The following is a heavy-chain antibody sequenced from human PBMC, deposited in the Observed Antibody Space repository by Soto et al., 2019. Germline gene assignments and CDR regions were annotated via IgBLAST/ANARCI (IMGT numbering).Heavy chain of an antibody. J-gene: IGHJ6*02. CDR1: EYTFTGYY. D-gene: IGHD2-2*02. CDR2: INPNSGGT. V-gene: IGHV1-2*02. CDR3: AKTASPTTCYNCYYYGLDV. Sequence: ASVKVSCKASEYTFTGYYIHWVRQAPGQGLEWMGWINPNSGGTKYGQKFQGRVTMTRDTSISTAYMELNSLRSDDTAVYFCAKTASPTTCYNCYYYGLDVWGQGTTVTVS.